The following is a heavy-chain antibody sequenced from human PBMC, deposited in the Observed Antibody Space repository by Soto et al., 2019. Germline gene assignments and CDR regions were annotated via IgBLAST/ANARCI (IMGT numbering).Heavy chain of an antibody. V-gene: IGHV4-30-4*01. CDR2: IYYSGST. CDR3: AREITMVRGGAWFDP. J-gene: IGHJ5*02. CDR1: GGSISSGDYY. Sequence: TSETLSLTCTVSGGSISSGDYYWSWIRQPPGKGLEWIGYIYYSGSTYYNPSLKSRVTISVDTSKNQFSLKLSSVTAADTAVYYCAREITMVRGGAWFDPWGQGTLVPV. D-gene: IGHD3-10*01.